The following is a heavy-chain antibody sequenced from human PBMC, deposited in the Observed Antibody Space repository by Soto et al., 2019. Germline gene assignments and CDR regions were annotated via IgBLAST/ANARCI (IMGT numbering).Heavy chain of an antibody. Sequence: SSVKVSCKASRGTFSSYAISWVRQAPGQGLEWMGGIIPIFGTANYAQKFQGRVTITADESTSTAYMELSSLRSEDTAVYYCARAEVATTPEGAFDIWGQGTMVTVSS. CDR1: RGTFSSYA. CDR2: IIPIFGTA. CDR3: ARAEVATTPEGAFDI. J-gene: IGHJ3*02. V-gene: IGHV1-69*13. D-gene: IGHD5-12*01.